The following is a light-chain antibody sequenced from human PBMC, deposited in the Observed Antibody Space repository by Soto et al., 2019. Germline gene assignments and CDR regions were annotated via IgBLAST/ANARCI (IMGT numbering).Light chain of an antibody. CDR2: STS. Sequence: EIVLTQSPDILSLSPGERATLSCRASQSISISYIAWYQQQPGQAPRLLIYSTSIRATGIPDRFSGSGSGTDFTLTISDLEPGDFAVYYCQQYGGSSWTFGQGTKVEIK. V-gene: IGKV3-20*01. J-gene: IGKJ1*01. CDR1: QSISISY. CDR3: QQYGGSSWT.